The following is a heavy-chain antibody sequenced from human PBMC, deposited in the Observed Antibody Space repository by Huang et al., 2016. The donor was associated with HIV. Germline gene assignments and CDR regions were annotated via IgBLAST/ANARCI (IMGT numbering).Heavy chain of an antibody. J-gene: IGHJ4*02. D-gene: IGHD4-17*01. V-gene: IGHV3-13*01. CDR2: MGTAGDT. CDR3: ARVGDYGDYSCDH. CDR1: GFIFSSYD. Sequence: EVQLVESGGGLVQPGGSLGLSCAASGFIFSSYDMQWVRQVTGRGLEWVSSMGTAGDTYYPGSVKGRFTISRDNAKNSLYLQRNSLRAGDTAMYYCARVGDYGDYSCDHWGQGTLVTVSP.